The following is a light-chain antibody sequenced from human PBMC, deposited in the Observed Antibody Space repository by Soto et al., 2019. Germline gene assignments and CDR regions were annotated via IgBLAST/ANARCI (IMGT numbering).Light chain of an antibody. CDR2: KAS. Sequence: DIQMTQSPSTLSASVGDRVTITCRASQSIRSWLAWYQQKPGKAPKLLIYKASSLESGVPSRFSGSGSGTEFTLTLSSLQPDDFATYYCQQYNSYSPWTFGQGTKVEIK. J-gene: IGKJ1*01. V-gene: IGKV1-5*03. CDR3: QQYNSYSPWT. CDR1: QSIRSW.